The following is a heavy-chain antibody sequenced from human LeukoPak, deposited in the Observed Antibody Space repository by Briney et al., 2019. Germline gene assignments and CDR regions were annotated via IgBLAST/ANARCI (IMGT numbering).Heavy chain of an antibody. CDR2: IYTSGST. CDR3: ARSSRYDSSGYYYYFDY. D-gene: IGHD3-22*01. CDR1: GGSISSYY. Sequence: SETLSLTCTVSGGSISSYYWSWLRQPPGKGLEWIGYIYTSGSTNYNPSLKSRVTISVDTSKNQFSLKLSSVTAADTAVYYCARSSRYDSSGYYYYFDYWGQGTLVTVSS. J-gene: IGHJ4*02. V-gene: IGHV4-4*09.